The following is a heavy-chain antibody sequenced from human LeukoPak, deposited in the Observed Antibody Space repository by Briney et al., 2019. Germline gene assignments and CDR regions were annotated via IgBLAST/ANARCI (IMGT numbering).Heavy chain of an antibody. V-gene: IGHV4-38-2*02. J-gene: IGHJ3*02. CDR2: IYHSGST. Sequence: SETLSLTCTVSGYSISSGYYWGWIRQPPGKGLEWIGSIYHSGSTYYNPSLKSRVTISVDTSKNQFSLKLSSVTAADTAVYYCAREAVAARRGAFDIWGQGTMVTVSS. D-gene: IGHD6-19*01. CDR3: AREAVAARRGAFDI. CDR1: GYSISSGYY.